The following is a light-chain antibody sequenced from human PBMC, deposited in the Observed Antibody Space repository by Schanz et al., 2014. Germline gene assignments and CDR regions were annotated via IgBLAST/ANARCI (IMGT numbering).Light chain of an antibody. J-gene: IGLJ3*02. Sequence: QSALTQPPSASGSPGQSVTISCTGTSSDVGGDNFVSWYQQHPGKAPKLMIYDVSNRPSGVSGRFSGSKSGNTASLTVSGLQAEDEADYYCASWDDSLYARVFGGGTKLTVL. CDR3: ASWDDSLYARV. CDR2: DVS. CDR1: SSDVGGDNF. V-gene: IGLV2-8*01.